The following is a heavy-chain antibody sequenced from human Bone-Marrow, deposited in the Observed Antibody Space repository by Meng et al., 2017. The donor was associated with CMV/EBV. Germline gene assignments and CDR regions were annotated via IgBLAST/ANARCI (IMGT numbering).Heavy chain of an antibody. CDR1: GGSISSYY. CDR2: VSYNGGT. D-gene: IGHD5-18*01. CDR3: AREYSSFDY. Sequence: SEPLSLTCTVSGGSISSYYWHWIRQPPGRGLEWIGYVSYNGGTNYNPSLKSRVTISGDTSKNQFSLKLTSVTAADTAFYYCAREYSSFDYWGQGTLVTVSS. V-gene: IGHV4-59*12. J-gene: IGHJ4*02.